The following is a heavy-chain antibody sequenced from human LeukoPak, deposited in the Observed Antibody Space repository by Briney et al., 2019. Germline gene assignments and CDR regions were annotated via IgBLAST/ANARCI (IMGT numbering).Heavy chain of an antibody. D-gene: IGHD3-16*01. CDR2: ISGRGDST. CDR1: GFTFSTYG. Sequence: GGSLRLSCAASGFTFSTYGMSWVRQAPGKGLEWVSAISGRGDSTYYADSVKGRFTISRDNSKNTLYLQMNSLRAEDTAVYYCARGPLIGPIDYWGQGTLVTVSS. J-gene: IGHJ4*02. CDR3: ARGPLIGPIDY. V-gene: IGHV3-23*01.